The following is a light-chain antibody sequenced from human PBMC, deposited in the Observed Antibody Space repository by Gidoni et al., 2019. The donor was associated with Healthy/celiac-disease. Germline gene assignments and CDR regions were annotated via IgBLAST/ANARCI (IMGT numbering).Light chain of an antibody. CDR1: SGHSSYI. V-gene: IGLV4-60*03. Sequence: QPVLTQSSSASASLGSSVKLTCTLSSGHSSYIIAWHQQQPGKAPRYLMKLEGSGSYNKGSGVPDRFSGSSSGADRYLTISNRQSEDEADYYCETWDSNTPWVFGGGTKLTVL. CDR3: ETWDSNTPWV. CDR2: LEGSGSY. J-gene: IGLJ3*02.